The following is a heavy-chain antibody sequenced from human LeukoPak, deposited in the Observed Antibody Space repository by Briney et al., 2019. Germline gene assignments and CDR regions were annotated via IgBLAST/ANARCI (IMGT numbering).Heavy chain of an antibody. CDR1: GFTFSSYW. J-gene: IGHJ4*02. Sequence: GGSLRLSCAASGFTFSSYWMHWVRQVPGNGLVWVSRVNPQGTATSYTDSVKGRFTISRDNSKNTLYLQMNSLRAEDTAVYYCARGPASGAGSWPVFDYWGQGTRVTVSS. CDR3: ARGPASGAGSWPVFDY. D-gene: IGHD6-13*01. CDR2: VNPQGTAT. V-gene: IGHV3-74*01.